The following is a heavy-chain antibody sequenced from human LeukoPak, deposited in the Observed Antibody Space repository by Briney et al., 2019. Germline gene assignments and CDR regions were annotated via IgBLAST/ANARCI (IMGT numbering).Heavy chain of an antibody. CDR3: TTANNLNYDFWSGYYY. Sequence: GASLSDSFLPSGYTVTTYGISWVRQAPGQGLEWMGWISAHNENIHYAQTLQGRVTITTDTSTSTAYMELRNRRSYDPAVYPCTTANNLNYDFWSGYYYWGQGTLVTVSS. J-gene: IGHJ4*02. D-gene: IGHD3-3*01. CDR1: GYTVTTYG. V-gene: IGHV1-18*01. CDR2: ISAHNENI.